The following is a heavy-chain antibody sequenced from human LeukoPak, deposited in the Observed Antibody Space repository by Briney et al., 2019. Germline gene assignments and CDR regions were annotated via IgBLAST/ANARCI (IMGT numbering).Heavy chain of an antibody. D-gene: IGHD5-18*01. J-gene: IGHJ4*02. Sequence: GGSLRLSCAASGFTFSSYGMHWVRQAPGKGLEWVAVISYDGSNKYYADSVKGRFTISRDNSKNTLYLQMNSLRAEDTAVYYCVKAYTAMSYWGQGTLVTVSS. CDR2: ISYDGSNK. CDR1: GFTFSSYG. V-gene: IGHV3-30*18. CDR3: VKAYTAMSY.